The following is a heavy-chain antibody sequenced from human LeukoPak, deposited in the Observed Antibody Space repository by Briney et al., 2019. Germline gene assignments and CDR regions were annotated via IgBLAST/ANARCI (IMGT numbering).Heavy chain of an antibody. CDR2: ISGSGGST. D-gene: IGHD3-22*01. Sequence: PGGSLRLSCAASGFTFSSYAMSWVRQAPGKGLEWVSAISGSGGSTYYADSVKGRFTISRDNSKNTLYLQMNSLRAEDTAVYYCAKDFHSSGYQRVPFDYWGQGTLVTVSS. CDR3: AKDFHSSGYQRVPFDY. CDR1: GFTFSSYA. J-gene: IGHJ4*02. V-gene: IGHV3-23*01.